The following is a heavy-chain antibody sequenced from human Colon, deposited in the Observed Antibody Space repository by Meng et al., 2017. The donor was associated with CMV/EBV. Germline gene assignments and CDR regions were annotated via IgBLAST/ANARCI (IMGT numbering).Heavy chain of an antibody. D-gene: IGHD2-2*01. CDR2: IQYSGNT. CDR1: DGSVNSDDAF. Sequence: LRLSCTVSDGSVNSDDAFWSWLRQPPGKGLEWIGYIQYSGNTNYNPSLKSRVTISVDTSKNQFSLKLSSVTAADTAVYYCARRLVVPAAWGAFDIWGQGTMVTVSS. CDR3: ARRLVVPAAWGAFDI. V-gene: IGHV4-61*08. J-gene: IGHJ3*02.